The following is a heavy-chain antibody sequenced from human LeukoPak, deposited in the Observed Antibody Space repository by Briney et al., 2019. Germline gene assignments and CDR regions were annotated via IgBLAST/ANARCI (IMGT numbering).Heavy chain of an antibody. D-gene: IGHD3-10*01. CDR1: GFPFITYA. Sequence: GGSLRLSCAASGFPFITYAMTWVRQAPGKGLEWVSGISGSGDSTYYADSVKGRFAVSRDNSKSTLYLQMNSLRAEDTAVYYCAKDLGGEGGSGFPGYWGRGTLVTVSS. CDR2: ISGSGDST. CDR3: AKDLGGEGGSGFPGY. V-gene: IGHV3-23*01. J-gene: IGHJ4*02.